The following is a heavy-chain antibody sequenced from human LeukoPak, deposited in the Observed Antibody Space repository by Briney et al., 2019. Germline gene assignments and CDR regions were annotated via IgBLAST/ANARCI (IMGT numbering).Heavy chain of an antibody. D-gene: IGHD4-17*01. J-gene: IGHJ5*02. CDR2: INPNSGGT. CDR1: GYTFTGYY. V-gene: IGHV1-2*06. CDR3: AIDDALPLDPDHDGDYFS. Sequence: ASVKVSCKASGYTFTGYYMHWVRQAPGQGLEWMGRINPNSGGTNYAQKFQGRVTMTRDTSISTAYVELSRLRSDDTAVYHCAIDDALPLDPDHDGDYFSWGQGTLVTVSS.